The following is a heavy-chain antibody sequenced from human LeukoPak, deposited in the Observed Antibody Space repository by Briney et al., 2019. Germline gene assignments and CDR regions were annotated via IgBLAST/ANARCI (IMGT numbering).Heavy chain of an antibody. CDR3: AKDDDWLRFEH. J-gene: IGHJ4*02. V-gene: IGHV3-23*01. Sequence: GGSLRLSCAASGFTFSSYAMSWVRQAPGKGLEWVSAISGSGGSTYYADSVKGRFTISRDNSNHMLYLQMNSLIAEDTAIYYCAKDDDWLRFEHWGRGTPVSVSS. D-gene: IGHD5-12*01. CDR2: ISGSGGST. CDR1: GFTFSSYA.